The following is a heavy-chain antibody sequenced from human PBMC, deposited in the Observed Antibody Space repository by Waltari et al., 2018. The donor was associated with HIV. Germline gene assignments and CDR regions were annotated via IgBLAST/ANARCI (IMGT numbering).Heavy chain of an antibody. CDR1: GFTFRSYW. D-gene: IGHD2-21*02. V-gene: IGHV3-74*01. CDR2: INSARNIA. CDR3: VRGDPDGDTIRENWYFDL. J-gene: IGHJ2*01. Sequence: DVQVVESGGDFVQPGGSLRLSCEASGFTFRSYWLDWVRQVPGKGLVWVSQINSARNIADYADSVKGRFTISRNNVDNTLYLQMNNLRVEDTAVYYCVRGDPDGDTIRENWYFDLWGRGTLVVVSS.